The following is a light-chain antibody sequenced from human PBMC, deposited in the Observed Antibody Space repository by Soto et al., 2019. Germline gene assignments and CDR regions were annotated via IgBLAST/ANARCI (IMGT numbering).Light chain of an antibody. CDR3: SSYTSATTYV. CDR1: SSDVGAYNY. Sequence: QSALTQPASVSGSPGQSITISCTGTSSDVGAYNYDSWYQQYPGEAPKVIIYDVSHRPAGVSNRFSGSKSGNTASLTISGLQTQDGADYYCSSYTSATTYVFGTGTKLTVL. V-gene: IGLV2-14*01. CDR2: DVS. J-gene: IGLJ1*01.